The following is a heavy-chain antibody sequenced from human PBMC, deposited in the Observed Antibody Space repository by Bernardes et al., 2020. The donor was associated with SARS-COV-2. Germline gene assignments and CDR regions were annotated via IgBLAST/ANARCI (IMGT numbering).Heavy chain of an antibody. Sequence: GGSLRLSCAASGFTFDDYAMHWVRQAPGKGLEWVSGISWNSGSIGYADSVKGRFTISRDNAKNSLYLQMNSLRAEDTALYYCAKDGDSGYDSGLDYWGQGTLVTVSS. D-gene: IGHD5-12*01. CDR2: ISWNSGSI. J-gene: IGHJ4*02. V-gene: IGHV3-9*01. CDR3: AKDGDSGYDSGLDY. CDR1: GFTFDDYA.